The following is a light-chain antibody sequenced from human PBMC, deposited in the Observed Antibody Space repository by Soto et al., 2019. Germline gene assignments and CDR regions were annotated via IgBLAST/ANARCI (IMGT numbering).Light chain of an antibody. CDR2: KAS. V-gene: IGKV1-5*03. CDR3: QQYESFPRT. J-gene: IGKJ1*01. Sequence: DIQMTQSPSTLSASVGDRVTITCRASQSINNWLAWYQQKPGKAPKLFIFKASTLEIGVPSRFSGSGSGTEFTLSIISLQPDDFATYFCQQYESFPRTFGQGTKVEMK. CDR1: QSINNW.